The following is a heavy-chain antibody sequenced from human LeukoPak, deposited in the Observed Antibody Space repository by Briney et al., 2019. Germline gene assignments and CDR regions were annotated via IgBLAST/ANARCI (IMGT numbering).Heavy chain of an antibody. Sequence: RSGGSLRLSCAASGFTFSSYAMSWVRQAPGKGLEWVSAISGSGGSTYYADSVKGRFTISRDNSKNTLYLQMNSLRAEDRAVYYCAKFSGYCSGGSCYLEVLNYFDYWGQGTLVTVSS. CDR2: ISGSGGST. J-gene: IGHJ4*02. CDR3: AKFSGYCSGGSCYLEVLNYFDY. D-gene: IGHD2-15*01. V-gene: IGHV3-23*01. CDR1: GFTFSSYA.